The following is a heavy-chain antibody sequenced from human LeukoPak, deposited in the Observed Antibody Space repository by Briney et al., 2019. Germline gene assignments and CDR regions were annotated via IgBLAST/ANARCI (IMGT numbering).Heavy chain of an antibody. V-gene: IGHV1-18*01. CDR3: ARDGAFRMGVVRVGYYYYMDV. Sequence: ASVKVSCKASGYTFTSYGISWVRQAPGQGLEWMGWISAYNGNTNYAQKFQGRVTMTRDTSTSTVYMELSSLRSEDTAVYYCARDGAFRMGVVRVGYYYYMDVWGKGTTVTVSS. J-gene: IGHJ6*03. CDR1: GYTFTSYG. CDR2: ISAYNGNT. D-gene: IGHD3-3*01.